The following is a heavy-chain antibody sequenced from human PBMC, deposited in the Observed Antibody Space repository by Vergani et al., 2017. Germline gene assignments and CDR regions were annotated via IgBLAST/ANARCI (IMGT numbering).Heavy chain of an antibody. V-gene: IGHV3-33*01. CDR1: GFIFSDYV. D-gene: IGHD3-16*01. CDR3: ARDKAKRAPAVMGTYYYYMDV. Sequence: QVQLVESGGGVVQPGKSLSLSCEASGFIFSDYVMHWVRPARGKGLEWGAWISHDGSNEKSVDSVQGRFTISRDNSKNTLYLEMKSLTVEDTAVYFCARDKAKRAPAVMGTYYYYMDVWGKGTKVTVSS. J-gene: IGHJ6*03. CDR2: ISHDGSNE.